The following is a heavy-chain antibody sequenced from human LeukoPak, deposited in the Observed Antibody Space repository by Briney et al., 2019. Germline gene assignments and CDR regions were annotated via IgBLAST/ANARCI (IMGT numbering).Heavy chain of an antibody. CDR1: GFTFSSYA. CDR3: AKAEYGGNRRGFDY. J-gene: IGHJ4*02. Sequence: GGSLRLSCAASGFTFSSYAMSWVRQAPGKGLEWVSAISGSGGSTYYADSVKGRFAISRDNSKNTLYLQMNSLRAEDTAVYYCAKAEYGGNRRGFDYWGQGTLVTVSS. D-gene: IGHD4-23*01. CDR2: ISGSGGST. V-gene: IGHV3-23*01.